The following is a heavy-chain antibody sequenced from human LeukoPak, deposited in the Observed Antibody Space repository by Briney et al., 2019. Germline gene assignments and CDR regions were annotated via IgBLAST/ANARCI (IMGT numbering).Heavy chain of an antibody. CDR3: ARDLPFDY. J-gene: IGHJ4*02. CDR1: GFTVSSNY. CDR2: VYSGGST. V-gene: IGHV3-53*01. Sequence: GSLRLSCAASGFTVSSNYMSWVRQAPGKGLEWVSVVYSGGSTYYADSVKGRFTISRDNSKNTLYLQMNSLRAEDTAVYYCARDLPFDYWGQGTLVTVSS.